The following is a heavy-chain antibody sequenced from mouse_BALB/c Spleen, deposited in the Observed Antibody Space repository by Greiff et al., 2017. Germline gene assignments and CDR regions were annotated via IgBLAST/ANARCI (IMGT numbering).Heavy chain of an antibody. CDR3: ALYYDYDKGLGFAY. Sequence: EVQLQESGPGLVKPSQSLSLTCTVTGYSITSDYAWYWIRQFPGNKLEWMGYISYSGSTSYNPSLKSRISITRDTSKNQFFLQLNSVTTEDTATYYCALYYDYDKGLGFAYWGQGTLVTVSA. V-gene: IGHV3-2*02. D-gene: IGHD2-4*01. CDR2: ISYSGST. CDR1: GYSITSDYA. J-gene: IGHJ3*01.